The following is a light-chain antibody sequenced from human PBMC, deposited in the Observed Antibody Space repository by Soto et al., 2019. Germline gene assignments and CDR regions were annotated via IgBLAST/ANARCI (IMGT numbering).Light chain of an antibody. Sequence: QSVLTQPRSVSGSPGQSVTISCTGTSSDYNFVSWYQQHPGKAPKLMIYDVIKRPSGVPDRFSGAQSGNTASLTISGLQAEDEADYYCCSYAGRFVGVFGTGTKLTVL. CDR2: DVI. CDR3: CSYAGRFVGV. V-gene: IGLV2-11*01. J-gene: IGLJ1*01. CDR1: SSDYNF.